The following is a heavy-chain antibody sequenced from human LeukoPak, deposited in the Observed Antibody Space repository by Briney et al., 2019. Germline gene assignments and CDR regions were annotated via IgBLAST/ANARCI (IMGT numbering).Heavy chain of an antibody. V-gene: IGHV1-8*01. CDR1: GYTFTSYD. CDR2: MNPNSGNT. J-gene: IGHJ4*02. Sequence: ASVKVSCKASGYTFTSYDINWVRQATGPGLEWMGWMNPNSGNTGYAQKFQGRVTITTDESTSTAYMELSSLRSEDTAVYYCARIAAAGAIWGQGTLVTVSS. CDR3: ARIAAAGAI. D-gene: IGHD6-13*01.